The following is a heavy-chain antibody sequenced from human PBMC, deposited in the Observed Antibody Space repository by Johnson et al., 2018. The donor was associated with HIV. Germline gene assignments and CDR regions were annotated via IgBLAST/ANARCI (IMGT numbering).Heavy chain of an antibody. CDR1: GFTFDDYA. Sequence: EVQLVESGGGLVQPGRSLRLSCAASGFTFDDYAMHWVRQAPGKGLECVSGISWNSGSIGYADSVKGRFIISRDNAKISLYLQMNSLRVEDTALYHCVRVGKYCGGDCYSGVDVFDIWGQGTMVTVSS. V-gene: IGHV3-9*01. CDR3: VRVGKYCGGDCYSGVDVFDI. D-gene: IGHD2-21*02. J-gene: IGHJ3*02. CDR2: ISWNSGSI.